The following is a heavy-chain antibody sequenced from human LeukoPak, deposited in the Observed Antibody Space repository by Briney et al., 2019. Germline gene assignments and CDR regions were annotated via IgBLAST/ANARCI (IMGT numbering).Heavy chain of an antibody. CDR3: ARQHCADGVCYTVDF. CDR1: GGSISSYY. V-gene: IGHV4-39*01. J-gene: IGHJ4*02. D-gene: IGHD2-8*01. Sequence: PSETLSLTCTVSGGSISSYYWSWIRQPPGKGLEWIGSINYSGRTYYNPSLNSRVTISVDTSKNQFSLTLTSVTAADTAVYYCARQHCADGVCYTVDFWGQGTLVTVSS. CDR2: INYSGRT.